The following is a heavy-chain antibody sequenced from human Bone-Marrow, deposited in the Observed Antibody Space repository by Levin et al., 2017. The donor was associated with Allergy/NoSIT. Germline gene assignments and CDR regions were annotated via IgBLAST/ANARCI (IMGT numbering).Heavy chain of an antibody. Sequence: SCAASGFTFSSYEMNWVRQAPGKGLEWVSYISSSGSTIYYADSVKGRFTISRDNAKNSLYLQMNSLRAEDTAVYYCAREREMATINAIDYWGQGTLVTVSS. CDR3: AREREMATINAIDY. CDR1: GFTFSSYE. J-gene: IGHJ4*02. V-gene: IGHV3-48*03. CDR2: ISSSGSTI. D-gene: IGHD5-24*01.